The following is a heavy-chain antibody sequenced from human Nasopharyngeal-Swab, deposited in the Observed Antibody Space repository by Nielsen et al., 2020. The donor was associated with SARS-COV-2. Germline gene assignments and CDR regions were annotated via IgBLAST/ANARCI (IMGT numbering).Heavy chain of an antibody. CDR2: INHSGST. J-gene: IGHJ5*02. V-gene: IGHV4-34*01. CDR3: ARNDYTGSSWFDP. Sequence: SETLSLTCAVYGGSFSGYYWSWIRQPPGKGLEWIGEINHSGSTNYNPSLKSRVTISVDTSKNQFSLKLSSVTAADTAVYYCARNDYTGSSWFDPWGQGTLVTVSS. D-gene: IGHD4-11*01. CDR1: GGSFSGYY.